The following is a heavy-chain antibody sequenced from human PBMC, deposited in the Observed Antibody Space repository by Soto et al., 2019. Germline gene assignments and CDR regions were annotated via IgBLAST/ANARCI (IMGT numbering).Heavy chain of an antibody. Sequence: QFHLVQSGTEVKKPGASLKVSCKASGYTFTSYAMHWVRQAPGQRLEWMGWINADKGNAKYSQKFQGRVTLTRDTATTTVSVDLSILTSEATAVYYCARGGRCYATGQSYGINVWGQGTTVTVSS. CDR3: ARGGRCYATGQSYGINV. D-gene: IGHD2-2*01. J-gene: IGHJ6*02. V-gene: IGHV1-3*01. CDR2: INADKGNA. CDR1: GYTFTSYA.